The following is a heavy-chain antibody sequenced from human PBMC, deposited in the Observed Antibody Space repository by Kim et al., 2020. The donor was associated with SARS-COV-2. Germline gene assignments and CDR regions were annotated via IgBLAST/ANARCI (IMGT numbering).Heavy chain of an antibody. CDR2: ISSSSSTI. V-gene: IGHV3-48*02. J-gene: IGHJ3*02. Sequence: GGSLRLSCAASGFTFSSYSMNWVRQAPGKGLEWVSYISSSSSTIYYADSVKGRFTISRDNAKNSLYLQMNSLRDEDTAVYYCASELRSSGWHNDAFDIWGQGTMVTVSS. CDR3: ASELRSSGWHNDAFDI. D-gene: IGHD6-19*01. CDR1: GFTFSSYS.